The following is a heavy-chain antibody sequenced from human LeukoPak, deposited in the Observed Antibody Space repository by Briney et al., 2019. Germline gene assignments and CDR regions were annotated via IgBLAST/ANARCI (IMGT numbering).Heavy chain of an antibody. CDR2: ISAYNGNT. V-gene: IGHV1-18*01. CDR1: GYTFTSYG. CDR3: ARDSAGDYVWGSYQYYFDY. J-gene: IGHJ4*02. Sequence: ASVKVSCKASGYTFTSYGISWVRQAPGQGLEWMGRISAYNGNTNYAQKLQGRVTMTTDTSTSTAYMELRSLRSDDTAVYYCARDSAGDYVWGSYQYYFDYWGQGTLVTVSS. D-gene: IGHD3-16*02.